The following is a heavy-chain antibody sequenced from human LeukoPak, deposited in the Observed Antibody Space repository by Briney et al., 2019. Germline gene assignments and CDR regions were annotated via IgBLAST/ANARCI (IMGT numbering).Heavy chain of an antibody. Sequence: SETLSLTCTVSGGSISSYYWSWIRQPPEKGLEWIVYIYYSGSTNYNPSLKSRVTISVDTSKNQFSLKLSSVTAADAAVYYCARDGVSGSPYYYYYYGMDVWGQGTTVTVSS. CDR2: IYYSGST. CDR1: GGSISSYY. CDR3: ARDGVSGSPYYYYYYGMDV. D-gene: IGHD1-26*01. V-gene: IGHV4-59*01. J-gene: IGHJ6*02.